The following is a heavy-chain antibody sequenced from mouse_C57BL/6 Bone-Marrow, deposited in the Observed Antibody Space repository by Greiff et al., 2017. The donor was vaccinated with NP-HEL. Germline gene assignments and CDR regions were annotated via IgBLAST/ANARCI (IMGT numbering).Heavy chain of an antibody. CDR2: INSDGGST. V-gene: IGHV5-2*01. D-gene: IGHD2-2*01. Sequence: EVQLQESGGGLVQPGESLKLSCESNEYEFPSYDMSWVRKTPEKRLELVAAINSDGGSTYYPDTMERRSIISRDTAKKTLYLQMSRLRSEDTALYYCARSMVTTRGCYFDYWGQGTTLTVSS. CDR3: ARSMVTTRGCYFDY. J-gene: IGHJ2*01. CDR1: EYEFPSYD.